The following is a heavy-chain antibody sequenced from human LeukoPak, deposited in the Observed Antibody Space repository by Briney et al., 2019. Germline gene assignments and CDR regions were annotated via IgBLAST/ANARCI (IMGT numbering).Heavy chain of an antibody. V-gene: IGHV4-34*01. CDR2: INHSGST. CDR1: GGSFSGYY. J-gene: IGHJ6*03. CDR3: ARGVDHEGSYYYYMDV. D-gene: IGHD3-9*01. Sequence: SETLSLTCAVYGGSFSGYYWSWIRRPPGKGLEWIGEINHSGSTNYNPSLKSRVTISVDTSKNQFSLKLSSVTAADTAVYYCARGVDHEGSYYYYMDVWGKGTTVTVSS.